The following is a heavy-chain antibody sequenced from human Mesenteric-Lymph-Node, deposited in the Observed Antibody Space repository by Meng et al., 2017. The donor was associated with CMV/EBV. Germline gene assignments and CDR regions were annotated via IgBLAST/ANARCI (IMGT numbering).Heavy chain of an antibody. J-gene: IGHJ4*02. Sequence: GESLKISCAASGFTFSSYGMHWVRQVPGKGLEWMTSIRYDGSKKYYADSVKGRFTISRDKSKNTLYLQMNSLRAEDTAVYYCAKDTTYYDSSGYYPPHFDYWGQGTLVTVSS. CDR1: GFTFSSYG. V-gene: IGHV3-30*02. CDR2: IRYDGSKK. D-gene: IGHD3-22*01. CDR3: AKDTTYYDSSGYYPPHFDY.